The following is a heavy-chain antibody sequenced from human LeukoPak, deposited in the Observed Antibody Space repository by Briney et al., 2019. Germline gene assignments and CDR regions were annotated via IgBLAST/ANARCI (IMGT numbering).Heavy chain of an antibody. J-gene: IGHJ4*02. CDR2: ISSNGGSI. D-gene: IGHD2-15*01. Sequence: GGSLRLSCAASGFTFSSYAMHWVRQAPGKGLEYVSAISSNGGSIYYANSVKGRFTISRDNSKNTLYLQMGSLRAEDMAVYYCARGVALVYCSGGSCADFFDYWGQGALVTVSS. V-gene: IGHV3-64*01. CDR1: GFTFSSYA. CDR3: ARGVALVYCSGGSCADFFDY.